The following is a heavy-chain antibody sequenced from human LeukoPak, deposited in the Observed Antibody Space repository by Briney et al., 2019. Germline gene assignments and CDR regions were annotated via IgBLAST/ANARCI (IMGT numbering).Heavy chain of an antibody. D-gene: IGHD1-7*01. CDR1: GGSISSYY. J-gene: IGHJ6*03. V-gene: IGHV4-4*09. CDR3: ARHDITGTMSYNYMDV. Sequence: PSETLSLTCTVSGGSISSYYWSWIRQPPGKGLEWIGYIYTSGSTNYNPSLKSRVTISVDTSKNQFSLKLSSVTAADTAVYYCARHDITGTMSYNYMDVWGKGTTVTVSS. CDR2: IYTSGST.